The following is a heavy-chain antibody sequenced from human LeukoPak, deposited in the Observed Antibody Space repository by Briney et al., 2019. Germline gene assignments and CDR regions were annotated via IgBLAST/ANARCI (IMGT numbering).Heavy chain of an antibody. Sequence: GGSLRLSCAASGFTFSSYGMHWVREAPGKGLEWVAVISYDGSNKYYADSVKGRFTISRDNSKNTLYLQMNSLRAEDTAVYYCAKDLATVTTNLVDYWGQGTLVTVSS. J-gene: IGHJ4*02. CDR3: AKDLATVTTNLVDY. D-gene: IGHD4-17*01. CDR2: ISYDGSNK. V-gene: IGHV3-30*18. CDR1: GFTFSSYG.